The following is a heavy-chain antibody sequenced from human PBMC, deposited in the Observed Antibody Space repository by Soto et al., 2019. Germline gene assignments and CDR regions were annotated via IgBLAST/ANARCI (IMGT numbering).Heavy chain of an antibody. D-gene: IGHD3-10*01. CDR3: ARYRPMVRGVIPPNYYYYGMDV. J-gene: IGHJ6*02. Sequence: SETLSLTCAVYGGSFSGYYWSWIRQPPGKGLEWIGEINHSGSTNYNPSLKSRVTISVDTSKNQFSLKLSSVTAADTAVYYCARYRPMVRGVIPPNYYYYGMDVWGQGTTVTVSS. V-gene: IGHV4-34*01. CDR2: INHSGST. CDR1: GGSFSGYY.